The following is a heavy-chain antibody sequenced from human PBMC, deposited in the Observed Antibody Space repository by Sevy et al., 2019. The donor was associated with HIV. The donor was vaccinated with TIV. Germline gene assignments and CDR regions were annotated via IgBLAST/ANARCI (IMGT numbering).Heavy chain of an antibody. Sequence: ASVKVSCKVPRYTLSEVSMHWVRQAPGKGLEWMGGFVPEDGEIVYAQKFQGRVTVAEDTLTDTAYLEVTNLRSEDTATYFCVIGDTPRLTGSDTRLKDQSLNYFEFWGQGTLVTVSS. J-gene: IGHJ4*02. D-gene: IGHD3-16*02. CDR3: VIGDTPRLTGSDTRLKDQSLNYFEF. CDR1: RYTLSEVS. V-gene: IGHV1-24*01. CDR2: FVPEDGEI.